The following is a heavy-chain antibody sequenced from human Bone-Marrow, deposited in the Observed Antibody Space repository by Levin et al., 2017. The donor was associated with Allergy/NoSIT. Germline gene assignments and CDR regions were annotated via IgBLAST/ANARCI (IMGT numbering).Heavy chain of an antibody. CDR1: GFTFSSYA. CDR3: AKRIPGCSGGSCYSGAYYFDY. Sequence: GGSLRLSCAASGFTFSSYAMSWVRQAPGKGLEWVSAISGSGGSTYYADSVKGRFTISRDNSKNTLYLQMNSLRAEDTAVYYCAKRIPGCSGGSCYSGAYYFDYWGQGTLVTVSS. V-gene: IGHV3-23*01. J-gene: IGHJ4*02. CDR2: ISGSGGST. D-gene: IGHD2-15*01.